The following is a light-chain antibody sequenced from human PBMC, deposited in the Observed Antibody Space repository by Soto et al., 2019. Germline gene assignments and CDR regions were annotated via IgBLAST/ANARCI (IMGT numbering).Light chain of an antibody. Sequence: DIQMTQSPSSLSASVGDRVTITCRASQSISSYVSWYQQKPGKAPKLLINVASTLQSGVPSRFSGSGSGTDFTLAISSLQPEDFATYDCKQSSSTPQTFGGGTRVEIK. CDR3: KQSSSTPQT. CDR2: VAS. CDR1: QSISSY. J-gene: IGKJ4*01. V-gene: IGKV1-39*01.